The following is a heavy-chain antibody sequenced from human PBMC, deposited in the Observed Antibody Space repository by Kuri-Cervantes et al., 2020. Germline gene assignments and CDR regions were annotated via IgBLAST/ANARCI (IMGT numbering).Heavy chain of an antibody. V-gene: IGHV3-9*01. Sequence: SLKISCAASGFTFDDYAMHWVRQAPGKGLEWVSGISWNSGSIGYADSVKGRFTISRDNAKNSLYLQMSSLRAEDTALYYCAKGPYDSSGQIDCWGQGTLVTVSS. D-gene: IGHD3-22*01. CDR2: ISWNSGSI. CDR3: AKGPYDSSGQIDC. J-gene: IGHJ4*02. CDR1: GFTFDDYA.